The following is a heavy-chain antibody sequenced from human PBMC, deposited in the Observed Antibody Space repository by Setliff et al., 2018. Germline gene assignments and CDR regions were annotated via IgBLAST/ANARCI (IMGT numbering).Heavy chain of an antibody. CDR3: ARVDFTMIQGVIGH. D-gene: IGHD3-10*01. J-gene: IGHJ4*02. CDR2: VYYSGYT. Sequence: SETLSLTCNVSGGSVSSTSHYWGWIRQPPGKGMEWIGSVYYSGYTYYNPSLQSRVTISVDMSKNQFSMKLTSVTAADTAVYYCARVDFTMIQGVIGHWGQGTLVTAPQ. CDR1: GGSVSSTSHY. V-gene: IGHV4-39*07.